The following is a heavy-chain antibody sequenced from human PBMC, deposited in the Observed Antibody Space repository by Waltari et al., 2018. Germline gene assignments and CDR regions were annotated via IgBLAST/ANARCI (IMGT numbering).Heavy chain of an antibody. J-gene: IGHJ4*02. CDR1: GGTFSSYA. V-gene: IGHV1-69*14. Sequence: QVQLVQSGAEVKKPGSSVKVSCKASGGTFSSYAISWVRQAPGQGLGWMGGIIPIFGTENYEQKFQVRVTITADKSTSTAYMELSSLRSEDTAVYYCARDRRGSGGSPLDYWGQGTLVTVSS. CDR2: IIPIFGTE. CDR3: ARDRRGSGGSPLDY. D-gene: IGHD2-15*01.